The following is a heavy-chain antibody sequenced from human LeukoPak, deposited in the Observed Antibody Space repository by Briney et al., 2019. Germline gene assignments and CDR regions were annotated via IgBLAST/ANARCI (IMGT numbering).Heavy chain of an antibody. V-gene: IGHV1-18*01. CDR1: GYSFTKYG. Sequence: ASVKVSCKASGYSFTKYGLIWVRQAPGQGAEWMGWISAYNGNTKYAQKLQGRVTMTTETSTSTAYMELRSLRPDDTAVYYCARDGYDILTGYKFDYWGQGTLVTVSS. CDR3: ARDGYDILTGYKFDY. CDR2: ISAYNGNT. D-gene: IGHD3-9*01. J-gene: IGHJ4*02.